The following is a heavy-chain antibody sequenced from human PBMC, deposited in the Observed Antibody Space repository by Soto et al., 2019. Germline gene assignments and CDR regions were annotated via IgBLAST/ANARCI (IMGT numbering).Heavy chain of an antibody. Sequence: VRLQESGPGLVKPSETLSLTCTVSGGSISNYYWSWIRQPPGKGLEWTGNIYHSGSTNYNPSLKSRVTISLDTSRNQFSLKLTSVTAADTAIYYCARQRGAGLFDYWGQGSLVTVSS. J-gene: IGHJ4*02. D-gene: IGHD3-10*01. V-gene: IGHV4-59*08. CDR2: IYHSGST. CDR3: ARQRGAGLFDY. CDR1: GGSISNYY.